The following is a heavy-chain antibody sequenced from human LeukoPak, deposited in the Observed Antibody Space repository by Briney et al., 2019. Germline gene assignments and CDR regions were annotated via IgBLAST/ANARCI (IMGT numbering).Heavy chain of an antibody. CDR2: ISAYNGNT. CDR1: GYTFTSYG. Sequence: ASVKVSCKASGYTFTSYGISWVRQAPGQGLEWMGWISAYNGNTNYAQKLQGRVTMTTDTSTSTAYMELRSLRSDDTAVYYCARRFCSSTSCYLYYFDYWGQGTLVTVSS. J-gene: IGHJ4*02. CDR3: ARRFCSSTSCYLYYFDY. V-gene: IGHV1-18*01. D-gene: IGHD2-2*01.